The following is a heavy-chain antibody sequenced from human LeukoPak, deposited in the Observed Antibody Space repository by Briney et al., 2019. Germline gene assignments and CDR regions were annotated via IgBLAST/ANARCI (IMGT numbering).Heavy chain of an antibody. V-gene: IGHV4-4*02. J-gene: IGHJ3*02. CDR1: GGSISSSNW. D-gene: IGHD3-10*01. CDR2: IYHSGST. CDR3: ARAIREMVRGVPGAFDI. Sequence: SGTLSLTCAVSGGSISSSNWWSWVRQPPGKGLEWIGEIYHSGSTNYNPSLKSRVTISVDKSKNQFSLKLSSVTAADTAVYYCARAIREMVRGVPGAFDIWGQGTMVTVSS.